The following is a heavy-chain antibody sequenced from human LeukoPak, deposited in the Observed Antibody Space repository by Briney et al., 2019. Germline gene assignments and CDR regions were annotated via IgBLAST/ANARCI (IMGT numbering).Heavy chain of an antibody. Sequence: GGSLRLSCAASGFTFSSYWMHWVRQVPGKGLVWVSRITSEGSSTSYADSVKGRFTISRDNAKNTLYLQMNSLRAEDTAVYYCARDHAVGATIYFDYWGQGTLVTVSS. CDR1: GFTFSSYW. D-gene: IGHD5-24*01. V-gene: IGHV3-74*01. J-gene: IGHJ4*02. CDR2: ITSEGSST. CDR3: ARDHAVGATIYFDY.